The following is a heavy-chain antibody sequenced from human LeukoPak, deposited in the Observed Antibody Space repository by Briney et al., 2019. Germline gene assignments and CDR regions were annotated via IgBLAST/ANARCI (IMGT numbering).Heavy chain of an antibody. CDR3: TTLFHPYCSDGSCVGYAFDI. CDR1: GFAFSNYG. CDR2: ITGSGVTT. V-gene: IGHV3-23*01. Sequence: GGSLRLSCAASGFAFSNYGINWVRQAPGKGLEWVSGITGSGVTTYYADSVKGRFTISRDNSKNTLYLQMNSLRAEDTAVYYCTTLFHPYCSDGSCVGYAFDIWGQGTMVTVSS. J-gene: IGHJ3*02. D-gene: IGHD2-15*01.